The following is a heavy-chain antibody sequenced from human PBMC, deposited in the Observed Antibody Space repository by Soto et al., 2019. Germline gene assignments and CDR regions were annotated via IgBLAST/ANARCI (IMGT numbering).Heavy chain of an antibody. J-gene: IGHJ4*02. CDR1: GYIFTNYG. Sequence: QVKLVQSGAEVRKPGASVNVSCETSGYIFTNYGVAWVRQAPAQGLELVAWISGYNGYPKYTQKFQGRVTVTTDTSTRTGYMELRNLRSDDTAVYYCARGSAGALYDFWGQGTPVTVSS. CDR2: ISGYNGYP. V-gene: IGHV1-18*01. D-gene: IGHD6-13*01. CDR3: ARGSAGALYDF.